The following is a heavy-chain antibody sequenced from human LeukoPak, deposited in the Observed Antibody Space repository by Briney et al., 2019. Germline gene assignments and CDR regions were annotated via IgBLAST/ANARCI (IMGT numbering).Heavy chain of an antibody. Sequence: ASVKVSCKASGYTFISYGISWVRQAPGQGLEWMGWISTFNGNTNYAQKLQGRVTMTTDTSRRIVYMELRSLTSDDTAVYYGARGSDRLGYYDNWGQGALVTVSS. D-gene: IGHD3-16*01. CDR3: ARGSDRLGYYDN. CDR2: ISTFNGNT. J-gene: IGHJ4*02. V-gene: IGHV1-18*01. CDR1: GYTFISYG.